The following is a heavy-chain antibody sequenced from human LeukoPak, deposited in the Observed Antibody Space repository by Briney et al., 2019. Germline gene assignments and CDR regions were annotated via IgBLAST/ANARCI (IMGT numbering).Heavy chain of an antibody. CDR3: AHRSQVLVGATALYYFDY. CDR1: GFSLSTTAMC. V-gene: IGHV2-5*08. J-gene: IGHJ4*02. CDR2: IYWNDDK. Sequence: SGPTLVNPTQTLTLTCTFSGFSLSTTAMCVSWIRQPPGKALEWLALIYWNDDKRYSPSLKSRLTITKDTSKNQVVLTMTNMDPVDTATYYCAHRSQVLVGATALYYFDYWGQGTLVTVSS. D-gene: IGHD1-26*01.